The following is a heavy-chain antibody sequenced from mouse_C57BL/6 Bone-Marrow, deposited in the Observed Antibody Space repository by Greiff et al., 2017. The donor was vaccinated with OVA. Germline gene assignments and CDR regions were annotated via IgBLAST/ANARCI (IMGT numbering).Heavy chain of an antibody. CDR2: IDPENGDT. J-gene: IGHJ3*01. V-gene: IGHV14-4*01. D-gene: IGHD2-4*01. CDR3: TTPYDYDGAWFAY. Sequence: EVQLQQPGAELVKPGASVKMSCKASVSPLTSYWIPWVKQRPGQGLEWIGWIDPENGDTEYASKFQGKATITADTSSNTADLQLSSLTSEDTAVYYCTTPYDYDGAWFAYWGQGTLVTVSA. CDR1: VSPLTSYW.